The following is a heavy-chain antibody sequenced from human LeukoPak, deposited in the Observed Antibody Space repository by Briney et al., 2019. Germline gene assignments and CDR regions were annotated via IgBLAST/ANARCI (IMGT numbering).Heavy chain of an antibody. D-gene: IGHD3-22*01. CDR2: IYYSGST. V-gene: IGHV4-59*08. CDR3: AATYYYDSSGYPSYFDY. Sequence: KPSETLSLTCTVSGGSISSYYWSWIRQPPGKGLEWIGYIYYSGSTNYNPSLKSRVTISVDTSKNQFSLKLSSVTAADTAVYYCAATYYYDSSGYPSYFDYWGQGTLVTVSS. J-gene: IGHJ4*02. CDR1: GGSISSYY.